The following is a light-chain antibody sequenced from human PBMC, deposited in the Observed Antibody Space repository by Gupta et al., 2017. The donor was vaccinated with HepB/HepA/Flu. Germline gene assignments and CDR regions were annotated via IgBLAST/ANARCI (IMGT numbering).Light chain of an antibody. Sequence: DTQLTQSPSSLSASVGDRVIITCRASQDINNHLAWFQQKPGEAPKSLIYAASSLKSGVPSRFSGSGSGTEFTLTISSLQPEDFGTYYCQQDNNYPLTFGQGTQVEIK. CDR1: QDINNH. J-gene: IGKJ1*01. V-gene: IGKV1-16*01. CDR2: AAS. CDR3: QQDNNYPLT.